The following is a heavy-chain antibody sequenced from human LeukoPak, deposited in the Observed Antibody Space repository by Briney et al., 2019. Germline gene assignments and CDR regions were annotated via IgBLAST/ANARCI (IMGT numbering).Heavy chain of an antibody. V-gene: IGHV4-34*01. CDR1: GFTFSSYW. Sequence: GSLRLSCAASGFTFSSYWMSWIRQPPGKGLEWIGEINHSGSTNYNPSLKSRVTISVDTSKNQFSLKLSSVTAADTAVYYCARRRAGGWFDPWGQGTLVTVSS. J-gene: IGHJ5*02. D-gene: IGHD3-16*01. CDR2: INHSGST. CDR3: ARRRAGGWFDP.